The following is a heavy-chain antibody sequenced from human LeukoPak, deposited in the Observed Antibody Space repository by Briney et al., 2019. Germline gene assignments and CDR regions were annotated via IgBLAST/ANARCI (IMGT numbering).Heavy chain of an antibody. CDR3: TIVWVKGRFDP. J-gene: IGHJ5*02. V-gene: IGHV3-15*01. CDR1: GFTFSDAW. CDR2: IKSKVDGGTT. D-gene: IGHD3-16*01. Sequence: PGGSLRLSCAASGFTFSDAWMSWVRQAPWKELEWVGRIKSKVDGGTTDYAAPVKGRFTISRDDSKNTLYLQMSSLKTEDTAVYYCTIVWVKGRFDPWGQGTLVTVSS.